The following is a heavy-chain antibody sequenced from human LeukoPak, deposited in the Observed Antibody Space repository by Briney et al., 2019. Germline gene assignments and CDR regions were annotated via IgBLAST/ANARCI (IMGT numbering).Heavy chain of an antibody. CDR3: AKEVAGRFGELWSNYFDY. D-gene: IGHD3-10*01. V-gene: IGHV3-23*01. CDR2: ISGSGGST. J-gene: IGHJ4*02. Sequence: GGSLRLSCAASGFTFSSYAMSWVRQAPGKGLEWVSAISGSGGSTYYADSVKGRFTISRDNSKNTLYLQMNSLRAEDTAVYFCAKEVAGRFGELWSNYFDYWGQGTLATVSS. CDR1: GFTFSSYA.